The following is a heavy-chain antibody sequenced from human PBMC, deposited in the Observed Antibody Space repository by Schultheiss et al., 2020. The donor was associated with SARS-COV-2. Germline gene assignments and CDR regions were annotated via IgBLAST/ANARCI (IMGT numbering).Heavy chain of an antibody. CDR1: GFTFSSYG. V-gene: IGHV3-23*01. Sequence: GGSLRLSCAASGFTFSSYGMHWVRQAPGKGLEWVSSISDYGDTTYYADSVKGRFAISRDNSKNTLYLQMNSLRAEDTAVYYCARWEWLRNFDYWGQGTLVTVSS. J-gene: IGHJ4*02. D-gene: IGHD5-12*01. CDR3: ARWEWLRNFDY. CDR2: ISDYGDTT.